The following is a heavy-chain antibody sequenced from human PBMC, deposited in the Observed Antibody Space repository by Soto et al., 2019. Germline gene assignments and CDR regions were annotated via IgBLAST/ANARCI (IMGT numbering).Heavy chain of an antibody. CDR1: GFTFSAYA. CDR2: ISGSGDRT. Sequence: EVQLLQSGGDLVQPGGSLRLSCAASGFTFSAYAMSWVRQAPGKGLEWVSAISGSGDRTYYADSVKGRFTISRDSSDNTLYLKMNSVRAEDTAIYYCAKDQMYYYGSGSVWYLDYWAEDPGHRLV. V-gene: IGHV3-23*01. D-gene: IGHD3-10*01. CDR3: AKDQMYYYGSGSVWYLDY. J-gene: IGHJ4*02.